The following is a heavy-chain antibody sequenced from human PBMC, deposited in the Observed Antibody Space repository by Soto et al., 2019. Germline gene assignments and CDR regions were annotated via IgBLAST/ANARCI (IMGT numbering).Heavy chain of an antibody. Sequence: EVQLVESGGGLVQPGGSLRLSCAASGFTFSHAWMNWVRQAPGKGLEWVGRIKSKADGGSTDYAAPVKGRFTISREDSKDALYLQMNSLKAEDAAVYYCAANSGFQLDYWGQGTLITVSS. CDR1: GFTFSHAW. V-gene: IGHV3-15*07. CDR2: IKSKADGGST. D-gene: IGHD6-19*01. CDR3: AANSGFQLDY. J-gene: IGHJ4*02.